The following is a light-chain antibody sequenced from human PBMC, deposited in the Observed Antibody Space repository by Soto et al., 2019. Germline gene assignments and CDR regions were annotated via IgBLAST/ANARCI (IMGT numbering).Light chain of an antibody. CDR2: GAS. CDR3: QQYNNWPRT. Sequence: EIVMTQSPATLSVSPGERATLSCRASQSVSSNLAWYQQKPGQAPRLLIYGASTRATGIPARFSGSGSGTEFTLTISSLQSEDVAVYYCQQYNNWPRTFGQGTKLESK. J-gene: IGKJ2*01. V-gene: IGKV3-15*01. CDR1: QSVSSN.